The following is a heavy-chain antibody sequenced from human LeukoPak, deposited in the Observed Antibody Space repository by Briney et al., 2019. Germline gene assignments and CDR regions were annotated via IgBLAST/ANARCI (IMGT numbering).Heavy chain of an antibody. CDR3: AREGRAAGTNMGAFDI. V-gene: IGHV4-34*01. D-gene: IGHD6-13*01. J-gene: IGHJ3*02. CDR1: GGSFSGYY. Sequence: SETLSLTCAVYGGSFSGYYWSWIRKPPGKGLEWIGEINHSGSTNYNPSLKSRVTISVDTSKNQFSLKLSSVTAADTAVYYCAREGRAAGTNMGAFDIWGQGTMVTVSS. CDR2: INHSGST.